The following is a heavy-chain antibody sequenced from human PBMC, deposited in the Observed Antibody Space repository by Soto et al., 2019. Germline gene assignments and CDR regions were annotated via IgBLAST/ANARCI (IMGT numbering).Heavy chain of an antibody. J-gene: IGHJ6*02. V-gene: IGHV3-23*01. CDR2: ISGSGGSI. Sequence: EVQLLESGGGLVQPGGSLRLSCAASGFTFSTYAMNWVRQAPGNGLEWVSAISGSGGSIHYADSVKGRFTISRDPSKNTLYLQMNSLTDEDTAVYHCVKGYWKGDVWGQGTTVTVSS. CDR3: VKGYWKGDV. D-gene: IGHD1-1*01. CDR1: GFTFSTYA.